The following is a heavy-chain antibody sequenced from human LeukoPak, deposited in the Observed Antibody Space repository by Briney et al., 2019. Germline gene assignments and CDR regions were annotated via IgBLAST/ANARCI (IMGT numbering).Heavy chain of an antibody. J-gene: IGHJ4*02. V-gene: IGHV1-24*01. CDR2: FDPEDGQA. CDR3: ATVSSYTYDNGGFYFDF. D-gene: IGHD3-22*01. Sequence: ASVKVSCKVSGSTFAELSMHWVRQAPGKGLEWMGGFDPEDGQATYAQKFRGRVTVTEDTSTDTAYMDLSSLRSEDTAVYYCATVSSYTYDNGGFYFDFWGQRTLVTVSS. CDR1: GSTFAELS.